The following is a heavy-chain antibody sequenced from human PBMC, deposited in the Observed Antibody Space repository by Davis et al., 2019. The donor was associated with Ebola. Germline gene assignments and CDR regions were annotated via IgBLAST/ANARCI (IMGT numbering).Heavy chain of an antibody. CDR3: ARPLDYGFDY. CDR1: GFTFSDYG. V-gene: IGHV3-33*01. D-gene: IGHD4-17*01. Sequence: GESLKISCAASGFTFSDYGMHWVRQAPGKGLEWVTIIWHDGSNRYYADSVKGRFTISRDNSKNTLSLDMNSLRPEDTAVYYCARPLDYGFDYWGQGTLVTVSS. J-gene: IGHJ4*02. CDR2: IWHDGSNR.